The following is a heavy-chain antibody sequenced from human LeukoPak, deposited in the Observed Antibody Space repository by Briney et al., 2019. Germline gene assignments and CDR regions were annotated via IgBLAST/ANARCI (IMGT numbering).Heavy chain of an antibody. CDR2: IIPIFGTA. J-gene: IGHJ4*02. D-gene: IGHD2/OR15-2a*01. V-gene: IGHV1-69*13. Sequence: SVKVSCKASGGTFSSYAISWVRQAPGQGLEWMGGIIPIFGTANYAQKFQGRVTITADESTSTAYMELSSLRSEDTAVYYCAGPVFPAVVKGAFEYWGPGTLV. CDR3: AGPVFPAVVKGAFEY. CDR1: GGTFSSYA.